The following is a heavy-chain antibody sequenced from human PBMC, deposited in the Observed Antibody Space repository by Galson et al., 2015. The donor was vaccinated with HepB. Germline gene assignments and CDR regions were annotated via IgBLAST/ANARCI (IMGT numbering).Heavy chain of an antibody. V-gene: IGHV3-23*01. D-gene: IGHD5-24*01. J-gene: IGHJ4*02. CDR3: ATARIQMATIREYFFDY. CDR2: ISGSGGST. Sequence: SLRLSCAASGFAFGSYAMSWVRQAPGKGLEWVSGISGSGGSTYYADSVKGRFTISRDNSKNTLYLQMNSLRAEDTAVYYCATARIQMATIREYFFDYWGQGNLVTVSS. CDR1: GFAFGSYA.